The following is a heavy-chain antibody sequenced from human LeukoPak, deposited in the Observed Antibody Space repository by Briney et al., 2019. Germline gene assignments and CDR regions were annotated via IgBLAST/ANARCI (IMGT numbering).Heavy chain of an antibody. V-gene: IGHV1-3*04. CDR3: ARDRCSGGICYSSLVY. CDR2: INTANGDT. D-gene: IGHD2-15*01. CDR1: GYTFTTYV. Sequence: ASVKVSCKTSGYTFTTYVIHWVRQAPGQGLESLGWINTANGDTEYSQRFQGRDTFARDTSASTVYMELNSLKSEDTAMFYCARDRCSGGICYSSLVYWGQGTLVTVSS. J-gene: IGHJ4*02.